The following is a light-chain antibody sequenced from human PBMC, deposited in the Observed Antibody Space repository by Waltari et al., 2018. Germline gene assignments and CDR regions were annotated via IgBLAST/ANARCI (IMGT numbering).Light chain of an antibody. J-gene: IGLJ3*02. CDR3: SSCTSTTNHLL. CDR2: EVS. Sequence: QSALTQPASVSGSPGQSITISCPGTNSDVGHYNCVSWYQQHPGNVPKLLIYEVSNRPSGVSNRFSASKSGNTASLTISGLQAEDEADYYCSSCTSTTNHLLFGGGTKLTVL. CDR1: NSDVGHYNC. V-gene: IGLV2-14*01.